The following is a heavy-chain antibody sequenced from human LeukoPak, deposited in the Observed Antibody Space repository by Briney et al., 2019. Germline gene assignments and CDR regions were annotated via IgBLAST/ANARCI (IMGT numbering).Heavy chain of an antibody. J-gene: IGHJ5*02. CDR1: GYTLTELS. CDR2: FDPEDGET. CDR3: ATALRYCDILTGRPNWFDP. Sequence: ASVKVSCKVSGYTLTELSMHWVRQAPGKGLEWMGGFDPEDGETIYAQKFQGRVTMTEDTSTDTAYMELSSLRSEDTAVYYCATALRYCDILTGRPNWFDPWGQGTLVTVSS. V-gene: IGHV1-24*01. D-gene: IGHD3-9*01.